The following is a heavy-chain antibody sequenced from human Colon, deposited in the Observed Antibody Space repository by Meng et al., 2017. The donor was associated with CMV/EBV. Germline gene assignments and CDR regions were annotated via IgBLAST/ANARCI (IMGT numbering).Heavy chain of an antibody. CDR2: IYYSGST. CDR3: AREPSSSFFDY. Sequence: SEILSPTCTVTGGSNSSYYWSWIRQPPGKGLGWIGYIYYSGSTNYNPSLKSRVTISVDTSKNQFSLKLSSVTAADAAVYYCAREPSSSFFDYWGQGTLVTVSS. J-gene: IGHJ4*02. V-gene: IGHV4-59*01. D-gene: IGHD6-6*01. CDR1: GGSNSSYY.